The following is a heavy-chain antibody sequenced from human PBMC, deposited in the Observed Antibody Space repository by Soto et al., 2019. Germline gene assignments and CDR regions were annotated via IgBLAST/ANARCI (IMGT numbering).Heavy chain of an antibody. CDR1: GFNFEDHA. V-gene: IGHV3-9*01. CDR3: ARGRGALTVVSNWFDP. J-gene: IGHJ5*02. D-gene: IGHD2-15*01. Sequence: GGSLRLSCEGFGFNFEDHAMHWIRQAPGKGLEWVSGINWNGGITGYADSVKGRFTVSRDNANNSLHLEMSSLKTEDTALYYCARGRGALTVVSNWFDPWGQGTLVTVSS. CDR2: INWNGGIT.